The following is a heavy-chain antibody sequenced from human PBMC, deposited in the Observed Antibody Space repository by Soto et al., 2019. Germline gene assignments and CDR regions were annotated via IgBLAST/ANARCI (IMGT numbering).Heavy chain of an antibody. V-gene: IGHV1-18*01. CDR3: TREMATIRDGDYFDY. CDR1: GYTFTNYG. CDR2: ISGYNGKT. D-gene: IGHD5-12*01. J-gene: IGHJ4*02. Sequence: ASVKVSCKTSGYTFTNYGINWVRQAPGQGLEWMGWISGYNGKTNFAQKLQGRVTMTTDTSTSTAYMDLRSLRSDDTAVYYCTREMATIRDGDYFDYWGQGTLVTVSS.